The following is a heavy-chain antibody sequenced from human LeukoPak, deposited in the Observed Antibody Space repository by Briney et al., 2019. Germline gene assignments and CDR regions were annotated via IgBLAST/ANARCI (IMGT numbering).Heavy chain of an antibody. V-gene: IGHV6-1*01. J-gene: IGHJ5*02. CDR2: TYYRSRWGN. CDR1: GDSVSNNIAT. D-gene: IGHD2-15*01. Sequence: SQTLSLTCAISGDSVSNNIATWNWVRQSPSRGLEWLGRTYYRSRWGNDYAISVKSRITIKPDTSRNQFSLQLNSVTPEDTAVYYCAGHAGLLLGWFDPWGQGTLVTVSS. CDR3: AGHAGLLLGWFDP.